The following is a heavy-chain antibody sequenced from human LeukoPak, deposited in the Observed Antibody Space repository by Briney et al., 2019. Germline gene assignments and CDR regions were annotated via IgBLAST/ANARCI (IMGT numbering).Heavy chain of an antibody. V-gene: IGHV3-23*01. Sequence: GGSLRLSCAASGFTFGSYAMTWVRQAPGKGLEWVSTIGGSGGSTFYADSVKGRFTISRDNSRNTLYLQMNSLRAEDTALYYCAKFLGTTVTTFDYWGQGILVTVSS. CDR1: GFTFGSYA. J-gene: IGHJ4*02. D-gene: IGHD4-17*01. CDR3: AKFLGTTVTTFDY. CDR2: IGGSGGST.